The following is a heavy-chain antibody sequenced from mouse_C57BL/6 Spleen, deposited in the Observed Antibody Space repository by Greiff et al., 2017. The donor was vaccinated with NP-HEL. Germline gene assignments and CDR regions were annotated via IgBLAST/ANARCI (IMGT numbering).Heavy chain of an antibody. CDR1: GYTFTSYD. Sequence: QVQLQQSGPELVKPGASVKLSCKASGYTFTSYDINWVKQRPGQGLEWIGWIYPRDGSTKYNEKFKGKATLTVDTSSSTAYMELHSLTSEDSAVYFCAREIYYDYGEGSFDYWGQGTTLTVSS. D-gene: IGHD2-4*01. CDR2: IYPRDGST. V-gene: IGHV1-85*01. J-gene: IGHJ2*01. CDR3: AREIYYDYGEGSFDY.